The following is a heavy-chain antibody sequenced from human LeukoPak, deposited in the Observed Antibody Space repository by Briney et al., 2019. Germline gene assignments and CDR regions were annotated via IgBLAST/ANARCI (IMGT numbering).Heavy chain of an antibody. J-gene: IGHJ4*02. CDR2: IYHDGYT. D-gene: IGHD3-10*01. CDR3: ARGGVAPSGGPFFDY. Sequence: ASETLSFTCAGSRGSISSGGYYWSWIRQPPGQGLEWIGYIYHDGYTYYKPSLKGRVTISVDRCKHQFSLKGSSVTAADTAVYYCARGGVAPSGGPFFDYWGQGTLVTVSS. CDR1: RGSISSGGYY. V-gene: IGHV4-30-2*01.